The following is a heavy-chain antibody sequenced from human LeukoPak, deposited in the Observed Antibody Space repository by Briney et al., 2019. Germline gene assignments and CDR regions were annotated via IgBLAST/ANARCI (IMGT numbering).Heavy chain of an antibody. V-gene: IGHV4-4*07. CDR1: GGSISTYY. CDR2: IYTSGTT. J-gene: IGHJ4*02. D-gene: IGHD5-24*01. CDR3: ATEMATPYFDY. Sequence: SETLSLTCTVSGGSISTYYWNWIRQPAGKGLEWIGRIYTSGTTPYNPSLTSRVTMSLDTSKNQFSLNLSSVTAADTAIYYCATEMATPYFDYWGQGTLVTVSS.